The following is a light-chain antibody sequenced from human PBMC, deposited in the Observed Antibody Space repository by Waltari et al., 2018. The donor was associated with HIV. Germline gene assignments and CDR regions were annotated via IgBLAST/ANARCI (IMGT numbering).Light chain of an antibody. CDR3: MQPLQTPHT. CDR1: QSHLHSNGYSD. V-gene: IGKV2-28*01. J-gene: IGKJ2*01. CDR2: LAS. Sequence: DIVVSLSTLPLPLPSREPPSISWRSRQSHLHSNGYSDLNWYLQKPGQSPQLLIYLASNRASGVPDRFSGSGSGTDFTLKISRVEAEDVGVYYCMQPLQTPHTFGQGTKLEIK.